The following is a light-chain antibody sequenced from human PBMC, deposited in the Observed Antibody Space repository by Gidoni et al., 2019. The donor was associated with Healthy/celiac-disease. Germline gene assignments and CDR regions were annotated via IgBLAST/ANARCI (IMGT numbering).Light chain of an antibody. CDR1: SSNIGAGYD. CDR2: GNS. CDR3: QSYDSSLSGVV. J-gene: IGLJ2*01. V-gene: IGLV1-40*01. Sequence: QSVLTPPPSVSGAPGPTVTISCTGSSSNIGAGYDVHWYQQLPGTAPKLLIYGNSNRPSGVPDRFSGSKSGTSASLAITGLQAEDEADYYCQSYDSSLSGVVFGGGTKLTVL.